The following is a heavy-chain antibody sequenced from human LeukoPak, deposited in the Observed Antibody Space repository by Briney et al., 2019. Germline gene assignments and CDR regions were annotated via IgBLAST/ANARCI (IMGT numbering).Heavy chain of an antibody. Sequence: PGRSLRLSCAASGFIFSRHWMRWVRQAPGTGLVWVATVNPDESVKHYVDYVKGRFSISRDNGKNSLYLQMNSLRAEDTAFYYCARLRGSATHWDYWGQGALITVSS. V-gene: IGHV3-7*01. CDR2: VNPDESVK. CDR3: ARLRGSATHWDY. CDR1: GFIFSRHW. J-gene: IGHJ4*02. D-gene: IGHD1-26*01.